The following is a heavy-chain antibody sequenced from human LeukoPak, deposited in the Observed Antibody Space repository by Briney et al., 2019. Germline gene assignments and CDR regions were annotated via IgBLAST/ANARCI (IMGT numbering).Heavy chain of an antibody. V-gene: IGHV3-15*01. J-gene: IGHJ4*02. CDR1: GFTFSNAW. CDR2: IKSKTDGGTT. CDR3: STIYLYYYASSGYDY. D-gene: IGHD3-22*01. Sequence: GGSLRLSCAASGFTFSNAWMSWVRQAPGKGLEWVGRIKSKTDGGTTDYAAPVKGRFTISGDDSKNTLYLQMNSLKTEDTAVYYCSTIYLYYYASSGYDYWGQGTLVTVSS.